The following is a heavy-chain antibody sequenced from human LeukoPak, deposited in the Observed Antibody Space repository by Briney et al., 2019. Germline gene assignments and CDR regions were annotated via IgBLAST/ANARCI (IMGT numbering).Heavy chain of an antibody. J-gene: IGHJ5*02. D-gene: IGHD1-26*01. CDR3: ARDTKRSRARWENLGFDP. Sequence: ASVKVSCKASGYTFTNYGISWVRQAPGQGLEWMGYIITYNGNTNYAQKLQGRVTMTTDTSTSTAYMELRSLRSDDTAVYYCARDTKRSRARWENLGFDPWGQGTLVTVSS. V-gene: IGHV1-18*01. CDR2: IITYNGNT. CDR1: GYTFTNYG.